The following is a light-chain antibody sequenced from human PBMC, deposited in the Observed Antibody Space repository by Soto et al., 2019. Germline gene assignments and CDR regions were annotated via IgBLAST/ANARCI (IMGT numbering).Light chain of an antibody. CDR3: SSYTSSSTLV. V-gene: IGLV2-14*01. CDR1: SSEGGGYNY. Sequence: SVLTQPASVSGSPGQSITISCTGTSSEGGGYNYVSWYQQHPGKAPKLMIYDVSNRPSGVSNRFSGSKSGNTASLTISGLQAEDEADYYCSSYTSSSTLVFGTGTRSPS. CDR2: DVS. J-gene: IGLJ1*01.